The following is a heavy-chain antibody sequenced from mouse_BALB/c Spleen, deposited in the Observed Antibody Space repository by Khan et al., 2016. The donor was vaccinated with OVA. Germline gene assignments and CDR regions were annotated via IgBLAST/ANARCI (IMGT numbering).Heavy chain of an antibody. CDR2: ISYSGKT. D-gene: IGHD1-1*01. V-gene: IGHV3-2*02. CDR3: ARVYGGDFDY. Sequence: EVELVESGPGLVKPSQSLSLTCTVTGYSITSDYAWNWIRQFPGNKLEWMGFISYSGKTNYNPSLKSRISITRDTTKNQFFLQLNSVTIEDTATYYCARVYGGDFDYWGQGTTLTVSS. CDR1: GYSITSDYA. J-gene: IGHJ2*01.